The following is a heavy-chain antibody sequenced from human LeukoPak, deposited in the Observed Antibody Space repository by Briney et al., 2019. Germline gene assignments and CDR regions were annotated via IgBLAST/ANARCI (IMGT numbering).Heavy chain of an antibody. Sequence: GPSLRLSYAASGLTFSSSAMHWVRQAPGKGLEWLAVISYDGSNKYYADSVKGRFTISRDNSKNTLYLQMNSLRAEDTAVYYCAREGPVDWNYGYFDYWGQGTLVTVSS. CDR2: ISYDGSNK. J-gene: IGHJ4*02. CDR3: AREGPVDWNYGYFDY. D-gene: IGHD1-7*01. CDR1: GLTFSSSA. V-gene: IGHV3-30*01.